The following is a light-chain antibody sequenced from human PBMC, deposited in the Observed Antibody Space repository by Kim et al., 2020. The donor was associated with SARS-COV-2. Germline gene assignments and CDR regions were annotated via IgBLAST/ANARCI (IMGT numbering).Light chain of an antibody. CDR1: SSDVGGHNY. CDR2: DVT. J-gene: IGLJ2*01. V-gene: IGLV2-14*03. CDR3: SSYTSTSTRVA. Sequence: QSALTQPASVSGSPGQSITISCTGTSSDVGGHNYVSWYQQHPAKAPKLMIYDVTKRPSGVSIRFSGSKSGNTASLTISGLQAEDKADYYCSSYTSTSTRVAFGAGTKVTVL.